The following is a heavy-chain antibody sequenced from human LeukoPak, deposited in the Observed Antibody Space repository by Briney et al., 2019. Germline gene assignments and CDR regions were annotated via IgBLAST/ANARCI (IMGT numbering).Heavy chain of an antibody. J-gene: IGHJ4*02. CDR1: GGSISSSAYF. V-gene: IGHV4-31*03. CDR3: ARRAAALDS. Sequence: SETLSLTCTVSGGSISSSAYFWTWIRQHPGKGLEWLGYIYYSGRSDYNPSLMSRLTISLDTSRNQFSLKLSSVTAADTAIYYCARRAAALDSWGQGTLVTVSS. CDR2: IYYSGRS. D-gene: IGHD6-13*01.